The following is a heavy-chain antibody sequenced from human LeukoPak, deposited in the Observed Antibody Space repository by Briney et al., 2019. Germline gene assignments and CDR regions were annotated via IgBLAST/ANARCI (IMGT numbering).Heavy chain of an antibody. CDR1: GYTFTSYA. Sequence: ASVKVSCKASGYTFTSYAMHWVRQAPGQRLEWMGWINAGNGNTKYSQKFQGRVTITRDTSASTAYMELSSLRSEDTAVYYCARGKITFGGVIAYYFDYWGQGTLVTVSS. CDR3: ARGKITFGGVIAYYFDY. J-gene: IGHJ4*02. D-gene: IGHD3-16*02. V-gene: IGHV1-3*01. CDR2: INAGNGNT.